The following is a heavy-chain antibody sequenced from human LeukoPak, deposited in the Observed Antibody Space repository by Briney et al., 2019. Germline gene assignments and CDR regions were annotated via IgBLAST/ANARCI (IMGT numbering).Heavy chain of an antibody. CDR3: VKAYCRSTSCYYYYYGMDV. J-gene: IGHJ6*04. Sequence: PGWSLRLSCSVSGFTFSNYAMHWVRQAPGKGLEYVSAITSDGGSTYYADSVKGRFTISRDNSKNTLYLQMSSLRGEDTAVYYCVKAYCRSTSCYYYYYGMDVWGKGTTVTVSS. V-gene: IGHV3-64D*06. CDR2: ITSDGGST. CDR1: GFTFSNYA. D-gene: IGHD2-2*01.